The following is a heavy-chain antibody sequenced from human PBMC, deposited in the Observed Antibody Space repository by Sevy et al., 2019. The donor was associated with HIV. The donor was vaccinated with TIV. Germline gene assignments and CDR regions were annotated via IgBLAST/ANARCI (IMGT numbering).Heavy chain of an antibody. D-gene: IGHD3-10*01. CDR3: AKDHNLWSEGGFLHH. Sequence: GGSLRLSCGASGFTFSSYAIHWVRQTPGKGLEWVAVISYDGNNKYYADSVKGRFTVSRDNSKNTLYAQMNSLRAEDTAVYYCAKDHNLWSEGGFLHHWGQGTLVTVSS. CDR2: ISYDGNNK. CDR1: GFTFSSYA. V-gene: IGHV3-30*18. J-gene: IGHJ1*01.